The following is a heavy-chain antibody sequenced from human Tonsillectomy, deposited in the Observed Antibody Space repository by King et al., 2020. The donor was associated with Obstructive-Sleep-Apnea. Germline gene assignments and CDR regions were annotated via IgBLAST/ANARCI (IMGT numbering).Heavy chain of an antibody. CDR2: IKPDGSVK. D-gene: IGHD5-18*01. CDR1: GFTFSNYW. CDR3: ARERGGYLFDS. V-gene: IGHV3-7*01. J-gene: IGHJ4*02. Sequence: LVESGGGLVQPGGSLRLSCAASGFTFSNYWMTWVRQAPGKGLKWVANIKPDGSVKYYVDSVKGRFTISRDNAKNSLYLQMNSLRAEDTAVYYCARERGGYLFDSWGQGTLVTVSS.